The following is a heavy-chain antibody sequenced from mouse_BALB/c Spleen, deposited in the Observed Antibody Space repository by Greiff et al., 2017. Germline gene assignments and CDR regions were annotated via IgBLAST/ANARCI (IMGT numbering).Heavy chain of an antibody. CDR2: ISSGSSTI. V-gene: IGHV5-17*02. CDR3: ARGGNPAWFAY. Sequence: EVKLVESGGGLVQPGGSRKLSCAASGFTFSSFGMHWVRQAPEKGLEWVAYISSGSSTIYYADTVKGRFTISRDNPKNTLFLQMTSLRSEDTAMYYCARGGNPAWFAYWGQGTLVTVSA. D-gene: IGHD2-1*01. J-gene: IGHJ3*01. CDR1: GFTFSSFG.